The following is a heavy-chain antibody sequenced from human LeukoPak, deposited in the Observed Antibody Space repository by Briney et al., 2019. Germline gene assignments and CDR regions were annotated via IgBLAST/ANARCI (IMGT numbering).Heavy chain of an antibody. CDR1: GFTFSSYE. CDR3: ARIRGSSRQFLDY. J-gene: IGHJ4*02. Sequence: PGGSLRLSCAASGFTFSSYEMNWVRQAPGKGLEWVSYTSGSGGTVYYADSVKGRFTVSRDNARNSLYVQMNTLRAEDTAVYYCARIRGSSRQFLDYWGQGTLVTVSS. D-gene: IGHD1-26*01. V-gene: IGHV3-48*03. CDR2: TSGSGGTV.